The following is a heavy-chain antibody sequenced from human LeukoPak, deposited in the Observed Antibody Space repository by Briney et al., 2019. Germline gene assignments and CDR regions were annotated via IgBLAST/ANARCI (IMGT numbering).Heavy chain of an antibody. Sequence: ASVKVSCKASGYTFNGYYMHLVRQAPGQGLEWMGRINPNGGGTSYAQNFQGRVTMTRDTSISTAYMEPSRLRSDDTAVYYCARQYCSGVSCYDYWGQGTPVTVSS. D-gene: IGHD2-15*01. CDR1: GYTFNGYY. CDR3: ARQYCSGVSCYDY. CDR2: INPNGGGT. V-gene: IGHV1-2*06. J-gene: IGHJ4*02.